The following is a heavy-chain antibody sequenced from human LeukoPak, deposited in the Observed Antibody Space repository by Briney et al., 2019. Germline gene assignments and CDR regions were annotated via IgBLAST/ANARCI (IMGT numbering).Heavy chain of an antibody. J-gene: IGHJ6*03. D-gene: IGHD3-9*01. CDR1: GFTFSSYE. CDR2: ISWNSGSI. Sequence: GGSLRLSCAASGFTFSSYEMNWVRQAPGKGLEWVSGISWNSGSIGYADSVKGRFTISRDNAKNSLYLQMNSLRAEDTALYYCAKDGDYDILTGYYNDYYMDVWGKGTTVTISS. V-gene: IGHV3-9*01. CDR3: AKDGDYDILTGYYNDYYMDV.